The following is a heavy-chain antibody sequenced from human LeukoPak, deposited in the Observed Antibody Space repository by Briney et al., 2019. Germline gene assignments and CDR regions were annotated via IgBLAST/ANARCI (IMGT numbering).Heavy chain of an antibody. CDR1: GGSISSSSYY. Sequence: SETLSLTCTVSGGSISSSSYYWGWIRQPPGKGLEWIGYIYYSGSTNYNPSLKSRVTISVDTSKNQFSLKLSSVTAADTAVYYCASTFIGQLDDFAFDIWGQGTMVTVSS. V-gene: IGHV4-61*05. J-gene: IGHJ3*02. D-gene: IGHD6-13*01. CDR2: IYYSGST. CDR3: ASTFIGQLDDFAFDI.